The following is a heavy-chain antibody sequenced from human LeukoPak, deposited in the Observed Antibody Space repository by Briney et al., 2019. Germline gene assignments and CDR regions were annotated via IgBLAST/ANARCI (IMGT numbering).Heavy chain of an antibody. J-gene: IGHJ3*02. Sequence: ASVKVSCKASGYTFTSYDINWVRQATGQGLEWMGWMNPNSGNTGYAQKLQGRVTMTRNTSISTAYMELSSLRSEDTAVYYCARDCSGGSCYSDAFDIWGQGTMVTVSS. D-gene: IGHD2-15*01. CDR2: MNPNSGNT. V-gene: IGHV1-8*01. CDR3: ARDCSGGSCYSDAFDI. CDR1: GYTFTSYD.